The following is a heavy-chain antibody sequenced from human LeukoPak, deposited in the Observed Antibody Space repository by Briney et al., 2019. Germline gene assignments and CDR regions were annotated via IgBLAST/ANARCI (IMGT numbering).Heavy chain of an antibody. CDR1: GGSFSGYY. D-gene: IGHD2-15*01. J-gene: IGHJ4*02. CDR2: INHSGSP. V-gene: IGHV4-34*01. Sequence: SETLSLTCAVYGGSFSGYYWSWIRQPPAKGVEWIGEINHSGSPNYNPSLKSRVPISVDTSKNQFSLKLSSVTAADTAVYYCARGLYCSGGSCYSAWFGYWGQGTLVTVSS. CDR3: ARGLYCSGGSCYSAWFGY.